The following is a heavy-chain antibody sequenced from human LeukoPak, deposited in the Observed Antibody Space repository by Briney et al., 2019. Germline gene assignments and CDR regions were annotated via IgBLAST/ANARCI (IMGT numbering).Heavy chain of an antibody. V-gene: IGHV5-51*01. CDR2: IYPGDSDT. CDR3: ARHGSDYDFWSGYSTVYPFDH. J-gene: IGHJ4*02. CDR1: GYSFTSYW. D-gene: IGHD3-3*01. Sequence: GESLKISCKGSGYSFTSYWIGWVRQMPGKGLEWMGIIYPGDSDTRYSPSFQGQVTISADKSISTAYLQWSSLKASDTAMYYCARHGSDYDFWSGYSTVYPFDHWGQGTLVTVSS.